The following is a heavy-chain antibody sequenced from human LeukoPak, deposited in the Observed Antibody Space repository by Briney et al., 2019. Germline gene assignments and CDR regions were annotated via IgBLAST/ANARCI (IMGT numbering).Heavy chain of an antibody. CDR1: GFTFSSYS. V-gene: IGHV3-15*01. J-gene: IGHJ5*02. CDR3: TTDHESPNWFDP. Sequence: GGSLRLSCAASGFTFSSYSMSWVRQAPGKGLEWVGRIKSKTDGGTTDYAAPVKGRFTISRDDSKNTLYLQMNSLKTEDTAVYYCTTDHESPNWFDPWGQGTLVTVSS. CDR2: IKSKTDGGTT.